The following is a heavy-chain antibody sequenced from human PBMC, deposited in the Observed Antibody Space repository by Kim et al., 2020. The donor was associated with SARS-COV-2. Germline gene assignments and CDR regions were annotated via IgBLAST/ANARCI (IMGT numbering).Heavy chain of an antibody. CDR3: ARSGGGYANYYYTGVDV. Sequence: ASVKLSCKASGYTFTSYAMNWVRQAPGQGPEWMGWINANTGNPTYAQDFTGRFVFSLETPVSTAYLQINSLKAEDTAVYYCARSGGGYANYYYTGVDVWGQGTTVTVSS. D-gene: IGHD5-12*01. CDR2: INANTGNP. CDR1: GYTFTSYA. J-gene: IGHJ6*02. V-gene: IGHV7-4-1*02.